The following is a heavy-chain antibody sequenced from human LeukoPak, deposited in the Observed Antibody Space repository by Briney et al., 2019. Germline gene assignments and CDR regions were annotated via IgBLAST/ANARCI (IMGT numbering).Heavy chain of an antibody. D-gene: IGHD1-26*01. CDR2: IKLDGSEK. V-gene: IGHV3-7*01. CDR1: GFTFSSNW. J-gene: IGHJ4*02. Sequence: SGGSLRLSCAASGFTFSSNWMTWVRQAPGKGLEWVANIKLDGSEKYYVDSVKGRFTISRDNAKNSLYLQMSSLRAEDTAVYYCAKNTGTYDYWGQGTLVTVSS. CDR3: AKNTGTYDY.